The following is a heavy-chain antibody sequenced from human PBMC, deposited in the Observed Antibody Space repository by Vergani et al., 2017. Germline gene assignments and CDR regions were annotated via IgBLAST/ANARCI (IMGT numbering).Heavy chain of an antibody. J-gene: IGHJ4*02. CDR1: GSPISYWF. D-gene: IGHD7-27*01. V-gene: IGHV4-4*07. CDR3: ATGAGPFDI. CDR2: LCPSGST. Sequence: QVQMQESGPGLVKTSETLSLTCSASGSPISYWFWSWLRQPAGKGLEWIGRLCPSGSTNYKPPLKSRVTMSIDTSKNQFSLKLTSVTAADPAVYYFATGAGPFDIWGQGTRVTVSS.